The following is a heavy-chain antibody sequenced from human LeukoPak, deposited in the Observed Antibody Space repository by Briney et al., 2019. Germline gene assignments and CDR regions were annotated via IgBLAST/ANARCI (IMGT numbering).Heavy chain of an antibody. D-gene: IGHD3-16*02. CDR2: INPNSGGT. V-gene: IGHV1-2*02. J-gene: IGHJ4*02. Sequence: ASVKVSCKASGYTFTGYYMHWVRQAPGQGLEWMGWINPNSGGTNYAQKFQGRVTMTRDTSISTAYMELSRLSSVTAADTAVYYCAREFRDYVWGSYHGFDYWGQGTLVTVSS. CDR3: AREFRDYVWGSYHGFDY. CDR1: GYTFTGYY.